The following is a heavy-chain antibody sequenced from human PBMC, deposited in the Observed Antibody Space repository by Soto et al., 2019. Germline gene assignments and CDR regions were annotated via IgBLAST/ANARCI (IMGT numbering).Heavy chain of an antibody. V-gene: IGHV3-74*01. CDR2: INSGGSFA. J-gene: IGHJ5*02. D-gene: IGHD4-17*01. Sequence: EEQLVESGGGLVQPGGSLRLSCAASDFSFGNYWMHWVRQAPGKGLAWVSRINSGGSFASYAVSVKGRFTISRDTAKNTLYLQMDSLRAEDTAIYHRASERDSGDHFTWGQGTLVTGSS. CDR1: DFSFGNYW. CDR3: ASERDSGDHFT.